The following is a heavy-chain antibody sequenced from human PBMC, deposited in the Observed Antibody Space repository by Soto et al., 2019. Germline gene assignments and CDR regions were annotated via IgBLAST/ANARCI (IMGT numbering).Heavy chain of an antibody. D-gene: IGHD3-10*01. CDR2: IYWDDDT. J-gene: IGHJ6*03. CDR1: GFSLSTSGVG. CDR3: AHIRFGAPIYLYYYLDV. V-gene: IGHV2-5*02. Sequence: QITLKESGPPLVKLTQPLTLTCTFSGFSLSTSGVGVVWIRQPPGKALEWLGIIYWDDDTRYSPSLKSRLTLAKDTAKNQVVLRMTNSDPVDAATYYGAHIRFGAPIYLYYYLDVWGKGTTVTVSS.